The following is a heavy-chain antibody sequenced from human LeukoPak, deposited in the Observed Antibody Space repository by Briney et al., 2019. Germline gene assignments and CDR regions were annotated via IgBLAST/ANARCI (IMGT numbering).Heavy chain of an antibody. D-gene: IGHD5-18*01. CDR3: ARGGYSYGSLHFDY. Sequence: SETLSLTCTVSGGSISSYYWSWIRQPAGKGLEWIGRIYTSGSTNYNPSLKSRVTMSVDTSKNQLSLKLSSVTAADTAVYYCARGGYSYGSLHFDYWGQGTLVTVSS. J-gene: IGHJ4*02. CDR2: IYTSGST. CDR1: GGSISSYY. V-gene: IGHV4-4*07.